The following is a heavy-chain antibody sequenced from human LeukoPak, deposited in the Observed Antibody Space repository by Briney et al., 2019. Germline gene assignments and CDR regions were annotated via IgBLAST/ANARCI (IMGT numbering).Heavy chain of an antibody. Sequence: GGSLRLSCVASGFTLSSHNINWVRQAPGKGLEWVSHISSSGSITYYGDSVKGRITISRDNAKNSVSLYMNSLRAEDSAVYYCARPGITAFDIWGQGTMVTVSP. D-gene: IGHD3-10*01. V-gene: IGHV3-48*01. J-gene: IGHJ3*02. CDR2: ISSSGSIT. CDR3: ARPGITAFDI. CDR1: GFTLSSHN.